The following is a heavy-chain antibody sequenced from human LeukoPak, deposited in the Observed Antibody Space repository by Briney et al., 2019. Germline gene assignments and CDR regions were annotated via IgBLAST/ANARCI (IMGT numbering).Heavy chain of an antibody. V-gene: IGHV4-59*01. CDR1: GGSISSYY. Sequence: SETLSLTCTVSGGSISSYYWSWIRQPPGKGLEWIGYIYYSGSTNYNPSLKSRVTISVDTSKNQFSLKLSSVTAADTAVYYCARDSRSGWLLNYFDYWGQGTLVTVSS. CDR3: ARDSRSGWLLNYFDY. J-gene: IGHJ4*02. D-gene: IGHD6-19*01. CDR2: IYYSGST.